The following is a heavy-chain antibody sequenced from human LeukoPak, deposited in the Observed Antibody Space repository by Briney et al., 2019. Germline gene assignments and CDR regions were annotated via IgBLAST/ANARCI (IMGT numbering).Heavy chain of an antibody. D-gene: IGHD4-17*01. J-gene: IGHJ4*02. CDR2: IIPILGIA. CDR3: ALMTTVTTGGY. CDR1: GGTFSSYA. Sequence: GASVKVSCKASGGTFSSYAISWVRQAPGQGLEWMGRIIPILGIANYAQKFQGRVTITADKSTSTAYMELSSLRSEDTAVYYCALMTTVTTGGYWGQGTLVTVSS. V-gene: IGHV1-69*04.